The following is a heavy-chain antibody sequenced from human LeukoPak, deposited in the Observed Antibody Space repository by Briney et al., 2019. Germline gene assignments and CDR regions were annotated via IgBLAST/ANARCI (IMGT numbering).Heavy chain of an antibody. CDR3: ARTVGRIGAFDI. Sequence: SETLSLTCAVSGYSISSGYYWGWIRQPPGKGLEWIGSIYHSGSTYYNPSLKSRVTISVDTSKNQFSLKLTSVTAADTAVYYCARTVGRIGAFDIWGQGTMVSVSS. CDR1: GYSISSGYY. D-gene: IGHD1-26*01. V-gene: IGHV4-38-2*01. CDR2: IYHSGST. J-gene: IGHJ3*02.